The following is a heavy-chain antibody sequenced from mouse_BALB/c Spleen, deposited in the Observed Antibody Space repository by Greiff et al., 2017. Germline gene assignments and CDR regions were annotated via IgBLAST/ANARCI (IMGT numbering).Heavy chain of an antibody. J-gene: IGHJ3*01. D-gene: IGHD2-14*01. Sequence: DVQLVESGGDLVKPGGSLKLSCAASGFTFSSYGMSWVRQTPDKRLEWVATISSGGSYTYYPDSVKGRFTISRDNAKNTLYLQMSSLKSEDTAMYYCARHDRYDGAWFAYWGQGTLVTVSA. CDR2: ISSGGSYT. V-gene: IGHV5-6*01. CDR1: GFTFSSYG. CDR3: ARHDRYDGAWFAY.